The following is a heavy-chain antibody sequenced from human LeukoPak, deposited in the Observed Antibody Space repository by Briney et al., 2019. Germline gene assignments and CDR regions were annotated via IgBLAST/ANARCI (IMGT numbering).Heavy chain of an antibody. CDR1: GGSFSGYY. Sequence: SETLSLTCAVYGGSFSGYYWSWIRQPAGKGLEWIGRISTSGDTNYNPSLKSRVTMSIDTSKNQFSLKLSSVTAADTAVYYCASGGDSSSSRFWGQGTLVTVSS. D-gene: IGHD6-6*01. CDR2: ISTSGDT. J-gene: IGHJ4*02. V-gene: IGHV4-59*10. CDR3: ASGGDSSSSRF.